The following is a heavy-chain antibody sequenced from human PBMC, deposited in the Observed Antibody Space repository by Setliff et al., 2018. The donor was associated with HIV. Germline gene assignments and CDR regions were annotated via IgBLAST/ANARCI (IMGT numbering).Heavy chain of an antibody. Sequence: GGSLRLSCAASGFSFRSYAVSWVRQAPGKGLEWVSVISGSGDITYYRESVKGRFTISRDNYKNTLYLQMKSLRAEDTAVYYCAREDPPADFHFWSGRLADWGQGSLVTVSS. D-gene: IGHD3-3*02. V-gene: IGHV3-23*01. CDR2: ISGSGDIT. CDR3: AREDPPADFHFWSGRLAD. J-gene: IGHJ4*02. CDR1: GFSFRSYA.